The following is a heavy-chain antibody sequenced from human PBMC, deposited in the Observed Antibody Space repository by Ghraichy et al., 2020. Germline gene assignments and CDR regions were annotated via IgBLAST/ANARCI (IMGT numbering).Heavy chain of an antibody. CDR2: VIPMFGTA. V-gene: IGHV1-69*13. CDR3: ARKYYNDSSGYYGAEAFDI. Sequence: SVKVSCKASGDTFSSYAISWVRQAPGQGLECMGWVIPMFGTANYARKFQGRVTITADESTSTAYMELSSLRSEDTAVYYCARKYYNDSSGYYGAEAFDIWGQGTMVTVS. CDR1: GDTFSSYA. D-gene: IGHD3-22*01. J-gene: IGHJ3*02.